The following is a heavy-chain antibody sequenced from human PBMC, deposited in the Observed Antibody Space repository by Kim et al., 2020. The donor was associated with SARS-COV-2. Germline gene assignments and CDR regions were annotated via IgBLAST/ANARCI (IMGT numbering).Heavy chain of an antibody. CDR3: ASQYCSGGSCYFDY. Sequence: NPSLKSRVTISVDTSKNQFSLKLSSVTAADTAVYYCASQYCSGGSCYFDYWGQGTLFTVSS. J-gene: IGHJ4*02. V-gene: IGHV4-61*07. D-gene: IGHD2-15*01.